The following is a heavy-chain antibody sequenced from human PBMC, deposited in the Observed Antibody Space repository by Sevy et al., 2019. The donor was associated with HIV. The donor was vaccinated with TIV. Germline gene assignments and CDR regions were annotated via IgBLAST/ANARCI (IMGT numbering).Heavy chain of an antibody. V-gene: IGHV1-2*02. CDR3: ARDSRGYCTSGTCTEVTLDF. J-gene: IGHJ4*02. CDR2: LNPQTGGS. D-gene: IGHD2-8*01. CDR1: GYNVIENF. Sequence: ASVKVSCRASGYNVIENFIHWVRQAPGQGLEWIGWLNPQTGGSKSAQKFQGRVTMTRDTSVNTVYMELSGLRSNDTAIYYCARDSRGYCTSGTCTEVTLDFWGQGSMVTVSS.